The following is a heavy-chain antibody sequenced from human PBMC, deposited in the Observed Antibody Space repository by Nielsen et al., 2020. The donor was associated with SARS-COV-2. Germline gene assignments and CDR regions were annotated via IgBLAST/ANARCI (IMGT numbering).Heavy chain of an antibody. CDR2: ISAYNGNT. Sequence: ASVKVSCKASGYTFTTYGFSWVRQAPGQGLEWMGWISAYNGNTDYAQKFQGRITMTTDTSTSTAYMELRSLRSDDTAVYYCARGYYDSSGYPPPHHWGQGTLVTVSS. J-gene: IGHJ5*02. CDR3: ARGYYDSSGYPPPHH. CDR1: GYTFTTYG. D-gene: IGHD3-22*01. V-gene: IGHV1-18*01.